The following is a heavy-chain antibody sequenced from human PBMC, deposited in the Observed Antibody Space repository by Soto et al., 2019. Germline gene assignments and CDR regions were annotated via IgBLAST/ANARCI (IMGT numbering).Heavy chain of an antibody. CDR1: GYSFTSYW. D-gene: IGHD6-6*01. V-gene: IGHV5-51*01. J-gene: IGHJ3*02. CDR3: ARPLEYSSSEDAFDI. CDR2: IYPGDSDT. Sequence: PGESLKISCKGSGYSFTSYWIGWVRQMPGKGLEWMGFIYPGDSDTRYSPSFQGQVTISADKSISTAYLQWRSLKASDAARYYCARPLEYSSSEDAFDIWGQGTMVTVSS.